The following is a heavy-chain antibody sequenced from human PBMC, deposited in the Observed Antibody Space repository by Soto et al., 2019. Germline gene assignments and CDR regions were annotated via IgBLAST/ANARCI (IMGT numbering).Heavy chain of an antibody. CDR1: GFTFSDYY. J-gene: IGHJ6*02. CDR3: ARAMTTSDYYYYYGMDV. CDR2: ISSSGSTI. Sequence: GGSLRLSCAASGFTFSDYYMSWIRQAPGKGLEWVSYISSSGSTIYYADYVKGRFTISRDNAKNSLYLQMNSLRAEDTAVYYCARAMTTSDYYYYYGMDVWGQGTTVTVSS. V-gene: IGHV3-11*01. D-gene: IGHD4-17*01.